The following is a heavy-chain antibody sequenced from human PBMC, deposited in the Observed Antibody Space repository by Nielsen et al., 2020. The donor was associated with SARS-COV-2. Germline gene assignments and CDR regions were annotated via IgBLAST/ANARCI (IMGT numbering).Heavy chain of an antibody. D-gene: IGHD3-10*01. Sequence: SETLSLTCTASGGSISSDDHYWSWIRQPPGRGLEWIGYIYYSGSTYYNPSLKSRVTISLDTSKNQFSLRLSSVTAADTAVYYCARAPMVRGVILYSYYGLDVWGQGTTVTVSS. CDR2: IYYSGST. CDR3: ARAPMVRGVILYSYYGLDV. CDR1: GGSISSDDHY. V-gene: IGHV4-30-4*01. J-gene: IGHJ6*02.